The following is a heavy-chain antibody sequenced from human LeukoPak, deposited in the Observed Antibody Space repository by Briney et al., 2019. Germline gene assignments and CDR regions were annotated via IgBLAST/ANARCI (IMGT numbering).Heavy chain of an antibody. CDR1: GYNFTNYG. J-gene: IGHJ6*02. V-gene: IGHV1-18*01. CDR3: ARLDEYSSSSRYYGMDV. Sequence: ASVKVSCKASGYNFTNYGISWVRQAPGQGLEWMGWISTYNGNTNYAQKFQDRVTMTTDTSTTTAHMELRSLRSDDTAVYFCARLDEYSSSSRYYGMDVWGQGTTVTVSS. CDR2: ISTYNGNT. D-gene: IGHD6-6*01.